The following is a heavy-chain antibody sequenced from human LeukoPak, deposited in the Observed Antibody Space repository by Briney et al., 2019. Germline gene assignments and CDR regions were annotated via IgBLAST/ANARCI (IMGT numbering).Heavy chain of an antibody. J-gene: IGHJ3*02. D-gene: IGHD2-15*01. Sequence: GGSLRLSCGASGFNVRGSYMSWGCQAPGEGLEWGSVIYSGGSISYAASVTGRFTISRDNSKNTLTLQMNSLRAEDTAVYYCARFQGGSHDAFDIWGQGTMVAVSS. V-gene: IGHV3-66*01. CDR2: IYSGGSI. CDR1: GFNVRGSY. CDR3: ARFQGGSHDAFDI.